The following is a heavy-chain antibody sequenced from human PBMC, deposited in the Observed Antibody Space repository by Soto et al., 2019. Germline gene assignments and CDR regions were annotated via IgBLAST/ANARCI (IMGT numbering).Heavy chain of an antibody. CDR1: GFTFSDHY. CDR2: TRNKANSYTT. CDR3: TRVGRGGDESGSIQVDAFDI. V-gene: IGHV3-72*01. D-gene: IGHD3-3*01. J-gene: IGHJ3*02. Sequence: GGSLRLSCAVSGFTFSDHYMDWVRQAPGKGLEWVGRTRNKANSYTTEYAAFVKGRFTISRDDSKNSLYLQMNSLKTEDTAVYYCTRVGRGGDESGSIQVDAFDIWGQGTMVTVSS.